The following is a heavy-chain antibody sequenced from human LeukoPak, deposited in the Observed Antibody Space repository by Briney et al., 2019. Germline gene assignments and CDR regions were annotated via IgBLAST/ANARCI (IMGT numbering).Heavy chain of an antibody. J-gene: IGHJ4*02. CDR2: ISSSSSYI. V-gene: IGHV3-21*01. CDR3: AREGYSSGLG. D-gene: IGHD6-19*01. Sequence: PGGSLRLSCAASGFTFSSYSMNRVRQAPGKELEWVSSISSSSSYIYYADSVKGRFTISRDNAKNSLYLQMNSLRDEDTAVYYCAREGYSSGLGWGQGTLATVSS. CDR1: GFTFSSYS.